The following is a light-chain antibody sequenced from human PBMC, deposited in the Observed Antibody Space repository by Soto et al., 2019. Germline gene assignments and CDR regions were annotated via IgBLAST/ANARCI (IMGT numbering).Light chain of an antibody. CDR3: QQYGSSPYT. CDR2: RVS. V-gene: IGKV3-20*01. J-gene: IGKJ2*01. Sequence: EIVLTQSPGTLSLSPGERATLSCRASQTITTLAWYQRKPGQAPRLLIYRVSSRATGVPDRFSGSGSGTDYTLTISRLEPEDFAVYYCQQYGSSPYTFGQGTKLEIK. CDR1: QTITT.